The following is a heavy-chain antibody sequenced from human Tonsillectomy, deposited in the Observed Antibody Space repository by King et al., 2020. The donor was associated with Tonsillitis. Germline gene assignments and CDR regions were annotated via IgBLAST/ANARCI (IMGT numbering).Heavy chain of an antibody. CDR2: INPNTGGT. CDR3: ARDDASSGYYHTFDY. Sequence: QLVQSGAEVKKPGASVKVSCKASGYSFTAYNIHSVRQAPGQGLEWMGWINPNTGGTNYAQKFQGWVTMTRDTSISTAYMELSRLRSDDMAVYYCARDDASSGYYHTFDYWGQGTLVTVSS. J-gene: IGHJ4*02. V-gene: IGHV1-2*04. D-gene: IGHD3-22*01. CDR1: GYSFTAYN.